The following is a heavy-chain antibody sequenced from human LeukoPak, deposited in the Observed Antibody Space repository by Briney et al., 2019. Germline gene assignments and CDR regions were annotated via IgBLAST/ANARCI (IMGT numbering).Heavy chain of an antibody. J-gene: IGHJ4*02. V-gene: IGHV4-39*01. CDR3: ASALYGDGWYFSY. Sequence: SETLSLTCTVSGGSISSSSYHWGWIHQPPGMGLEWIGDIYYSGSTYYNPSLKSRVTISLDTSKNQFSLKLSSVTAADTAVYYCASALYGDGWYFSYWGQGTLVTVSS. D-gene: IGHD6-19*01. CDR1: GGSISSSSYH. CDR2: IYYSGST.